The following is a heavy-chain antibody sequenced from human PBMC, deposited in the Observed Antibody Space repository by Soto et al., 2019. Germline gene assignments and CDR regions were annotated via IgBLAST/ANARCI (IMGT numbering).Heavy chain of an antibody. J-gene: IGHJ4*02. Sequence: SETLSLTCAVSGYSISSGYYWGWIRRPPGKGLEWIGSIYHSGSTYYNPSLKSRVTISVDTSKNQFSLKLSSVTAADTAVYYCARVVVVTATFDYWGQGTLVTVSS. CDR1: GYSISSGYY. D-gene: IGHD2-21*02. CDR2: IYHSGST. CDR3: ARVVVVTATFDY. V-gene: IGHV4-38-2*01.